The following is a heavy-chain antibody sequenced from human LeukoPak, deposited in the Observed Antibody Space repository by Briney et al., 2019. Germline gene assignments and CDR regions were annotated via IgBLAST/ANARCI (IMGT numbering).Heavy chain of an antibody. J-gene: IGHJ4*02. CDR3: AKDWSAELDY. CDR1: GFNFSSYG. CDR2: IRYDESNT. V-gene: IGHV3-30*02. D-gene: IGHD6-13*01. Sequence: GASLRLSCAASGFNFSSYGMHWVRQAPGKGLEWVAFIRYDESNTYYADSVKGRFTISRDNSKNTLYLQMNSLRGEDTAVYYCAKDWSAELDYWGQGTLVTVSS.